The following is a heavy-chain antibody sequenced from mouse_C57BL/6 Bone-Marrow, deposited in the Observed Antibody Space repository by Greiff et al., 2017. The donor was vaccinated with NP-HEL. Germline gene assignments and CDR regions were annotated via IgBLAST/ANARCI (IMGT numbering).Heavy chain of an antibody. J-gene: IGHJ1*03. CDR3: ARASYYSNYEDFDV. Sequence: DVHLVESGGGLVKPGGSLKLSCAASGFTFSSYAMSWVRQTPEKRLEWVATISDGGSYTYYPDNVKGRFTISRDNAKNNLYLQMSHLKSEDTAMYYCARASYYSNYEDFDVWGTGTTVTVSS. D-gene: IGHD2-5*01. V-gene: IGHV5-4*01. CDR1: GFTFSSYA. CDR2: ISDGGSYT.